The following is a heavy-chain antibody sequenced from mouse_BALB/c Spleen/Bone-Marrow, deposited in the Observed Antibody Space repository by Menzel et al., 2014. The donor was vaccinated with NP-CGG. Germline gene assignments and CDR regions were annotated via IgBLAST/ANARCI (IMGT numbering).Heavy chain of an antibody. CDR2: IDPANGNT. V-gene: IGHV14-3*02. D-gene: IGHD4-1*01. CDR1: GFNIKDTY. J-gene: IGHJ4*01. CDR3: ARWEYYAMDY. Sequence: VQLQQPGAGLVKPGASVKLSYTASGFNIKDTYMHWVKQRPEQGLEWIGRIDPANGNTKYDPKFQGKATITADTPSSTSYLQVSSLTSEDTAVYYCARWEYYAMDYWGQGTSVTVSA.